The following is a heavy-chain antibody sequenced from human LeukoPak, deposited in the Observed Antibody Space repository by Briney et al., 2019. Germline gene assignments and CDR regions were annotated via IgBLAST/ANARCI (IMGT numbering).Heavy chain of an antibody. CDR3: ARRSRVDWFDP. Sequence: GGSLRHSCAASGFTFRSYSMNWVRQAPGKGLEWVSSISSSSGYIYYADSVKGRFTISRDNAKNALYLQMNSLRAGETLVYYGARRSRVDWFDPWGQGTLHTVPS. CDR2: ISSSSGYI. J-gene: IGHJ5*02. V-gene: IGHV3-21*01. CDR1: GFTFRSYS.